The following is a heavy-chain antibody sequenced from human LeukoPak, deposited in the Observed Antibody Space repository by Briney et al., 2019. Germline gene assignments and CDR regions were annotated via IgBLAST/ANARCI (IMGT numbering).Heavy chain of an antibody. CDR1: GLTFSSYA. V-gene: IGHV3-23*01. J-gene: IGHJ4*02. Sequence: PGGSLRLSCAASGLTFSSYAMNWVRQAPGKGLEWVSAISGSGGNTYYADSVKGRFTISRDNSKNTLYLQMNSLRAEDTAVYYCAKDNGCSSTSCYAPYYFDYWGQGTLVTVSS. D-gene: IGHD2-2*01. CDR2: ISGSGGNT. CDR3: AKDNGCSSTSCYAPYYFDY.